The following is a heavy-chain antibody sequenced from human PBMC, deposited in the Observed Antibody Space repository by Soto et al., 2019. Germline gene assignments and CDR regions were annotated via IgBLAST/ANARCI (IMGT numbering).Heavy chain of an antibody. D-gene: IGHD3-22*01. V-gene: IGHV4-30-4*01. J-gene: IGHJ2*01. Sequence: QLQESGPGLVKPSQTLSLTCAVSGDSINNNDYYWNWIRQTPGKGLEWIGYVYYSGSRYYIPSLKSRLSLSIDRSKNQFYLKLSSVTAADTAIYYCARMSYYYDKWYFDLWGRGTLVAVSS. CDR2: VYYSGSR. CDR1: GDSINNNDYY. CDR3: ARMSYYYDKWYFDL.